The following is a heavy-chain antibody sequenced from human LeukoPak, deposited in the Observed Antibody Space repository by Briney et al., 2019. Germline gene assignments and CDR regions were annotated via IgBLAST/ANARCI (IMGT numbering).Heavy chain of an antibody. V-gene: IGHV3-21*04. J-gene: IGHJ6*03. D-gene: IGHD6-19*01. CDR1: GFTFSSYS. CDR3: AKVVSGWPYYYYMDV. Sequence: KAGGSLRLSCAASGFTFSSYSMNWVRQAPGKGLEWVSSISSSSSYIYYADSVKGRFTISRDNSKNTLYLQMNSLRAEDTAVYYCAKVVSGWPYYYYMDVWGKGTTVTVSS. CDR2: ISSSSSYI.